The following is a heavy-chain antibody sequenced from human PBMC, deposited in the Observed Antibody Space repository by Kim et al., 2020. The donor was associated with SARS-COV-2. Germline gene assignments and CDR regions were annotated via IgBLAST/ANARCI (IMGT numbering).Heavy chain of an antibody. J-gene: IGHJ6*02. CDR1: GGTFSSYA. CDR2: IIPIFGTA. Sequence: SVKVSCKASGGTFSSYAISWVRQAPGQGLEWMGGIIPIFGTANYAQKFQGRVTITADESTSTAYMELSSLRSEDTAVYYCASGSGSYEYYYYGMDVWGQGTTVTVSS. CDR3: ASGSGSYEYYYYGMDV. V-gene: IGHV1-69*13. D-gene: IGHD3-10*01.